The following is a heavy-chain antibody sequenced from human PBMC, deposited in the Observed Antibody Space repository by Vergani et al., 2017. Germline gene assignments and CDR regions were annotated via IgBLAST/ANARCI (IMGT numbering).Heavy chain of an antibody. D-gene: IGHD3-22*01. J-gene: IGHJ4*02. Sequence: VQLVQSGAEVKKPGASVKVSCKASGYTFTSYGISWVRQAPGQGLEWMGWISAYNGNTNYAQKLQGRVTMTTDTSTSTAYMELRSLRSDDTAVYYCAIDLPYYYDSSGYYTPFDYWGQGTLVTVSS. CDR2: ISAYNGNT. CDR3: AIDLPYYYDSSGYYTPFDY. CDR1: GYTFTSYG. V-gene: IGHV1-18*01.